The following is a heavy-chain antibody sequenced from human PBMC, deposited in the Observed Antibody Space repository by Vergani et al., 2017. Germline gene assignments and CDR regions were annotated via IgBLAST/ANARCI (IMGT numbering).Heavy chain of an antibody. Sequence: QVQLQESGPGLVKPSETLSLTCAVSGYSISSGYYWGWIRQPPGKGLEWIGSIYHSGSTYYNPSLKSRVTISVDTSKNQFSLKLSSVTAADTAVYYCARHSSGYCRYFDYWGQGTLVTVSS. V-gene: IGHV4-38-2*01. J-gene: IGHJ4*02. CDR3: ARHSSGYCRYFDY. D-gene: IGHD3-22*01. CDR1: GYSISSGYY. CDR2: IYHSGST.